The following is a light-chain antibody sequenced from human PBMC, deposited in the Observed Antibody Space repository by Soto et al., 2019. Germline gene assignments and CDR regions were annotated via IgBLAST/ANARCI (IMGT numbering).Light chain of an antibody. CDR3: QQYYSTPIT. CDR2: WAS. J-gene: IGKJ5*01. CDR1: QSVLYSSNNKNY. V-gene: IGKV4-1*01. Sequence: IVMTQSPDSLAVSLGERATINCKSSQSVLYSSNNKNYLAWYQQKPGQPPKLLIYWASTRESGVPDRFSGSGSGTDFTLTISSPQAEDVAVYYCQQYYSTPITFGQGTRLEIK.